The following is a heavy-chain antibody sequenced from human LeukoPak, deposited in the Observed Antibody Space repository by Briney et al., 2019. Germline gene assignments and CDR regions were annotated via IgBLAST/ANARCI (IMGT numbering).Heavy chain of an antibody. D-gene: IGHD3-16*01. J-gene: IGHJ4*02. V-gene: IGHV3-33*03. CDR3: ARGSSHPDH. CDR2: IWYDGSKQ. CDR1: GFIFSNYG. Sequence: GGSLRLSGTASGFIFSNYGFHWVRQAPGKGLEWVAVIWYDGSKQYYADSVKGRFTISRDNAKNSLYLQMNSLRAEDTAVYFCARGSSHPDHWGQGTLVTVSS.